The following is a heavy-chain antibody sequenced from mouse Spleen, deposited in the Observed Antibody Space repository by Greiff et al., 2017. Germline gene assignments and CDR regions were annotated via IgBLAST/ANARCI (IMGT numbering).Heavy chain of an antibody. Sequence: QVQLQQPGAELVKPGASVKMSCKASGYTFTSYWITWVKQRPGQGLEWIGDIYPGSGSTNYNEKFKSKATLTVDTSSSTAYMQLSSLTSEDSAVYYCARPIYYGNHEDYWGQGTTLTVSS. CDR1: GYTFTSYW. D-gene: IGHD2-1*01. CDR3: ARPIYYGNHEDY. J-gene: IGHJ2*01. CDR2: IYPGSGST. V-gene: IGHV1-55*01.